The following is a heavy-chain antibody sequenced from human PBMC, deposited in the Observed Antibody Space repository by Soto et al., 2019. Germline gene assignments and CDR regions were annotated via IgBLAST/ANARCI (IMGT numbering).Heavy chain of an antibody. CDR2: IIPIFGTA. Sequence: SVTGSGKASRGSFSSSANSWERRAPGKGLECMRGIIPIFGTANYAQKFQGRVTITADESTSTAYMELSSLRSEDTAVYYCAIPRGARYYDILTGYFENWFDHWGQGALVTVSS. J-gene: IGHJ5*02. V-gene: IGHV1-69*13. D-gene: IGHD3-9*01. CDR3: AIPRGARYYDILTGYFENWFDH. CDR1: RGSFSSSA.